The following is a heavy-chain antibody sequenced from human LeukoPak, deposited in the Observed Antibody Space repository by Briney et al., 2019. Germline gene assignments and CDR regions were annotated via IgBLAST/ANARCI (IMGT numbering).Heavy chain of an antibody. CDR2: TNPNSGGT. Sequence: ASVKVSCKASGYTFIRYYLHWLRQAPGQGLEWMGWTNPNSGGTDYAQKFRGRVTMTRDTSITTVYMKLSRLTSDDTAVYYCAIRYVWGSYHPYYFDYWGQGTLVTVSS. CDR1: GYTFIRYY. J-gene: IGHJ4*02. D-gene: IGHD3-16*02. CDR3: AIRYVWGSYHPYYFDY. V-gene: IGHV1-2*02.